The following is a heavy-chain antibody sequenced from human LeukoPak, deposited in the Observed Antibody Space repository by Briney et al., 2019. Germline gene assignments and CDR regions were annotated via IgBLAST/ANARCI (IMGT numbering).Heavy chain of an antibody. CDR3: ARSNYYDSSGYPSFDN. CDR1: GFTFSSYS. V-gene: IGHV3-48*04. D-gene: IGHD3-22*01. Sequence: GGSLRLSCAASGFTFSSYSMNWVRQAPGKGLEWISYISSSSRTIYYADSVKGRFTISRDNAKNSLFLQMYSLRAEDTAVYYCARSNYYDSSGYPSFDNWGQGTLVTVSS. J-gene: IGHJ4*02. CDR2: ISSSSRTI.